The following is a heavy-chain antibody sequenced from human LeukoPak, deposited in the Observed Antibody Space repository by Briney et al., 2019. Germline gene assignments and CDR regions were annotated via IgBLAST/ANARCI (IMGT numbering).Heavy chain of an antibody. CDR2: IVLGSGNT. J-gene: IGHJ5*02. D-gene: IGHD2-15*01. CDR1: GFTFTNSA. CDR3: AAGGSWFDP. Sequence: ASVKVSCKASGFTFTNSAMQCVRQARGQRLEWIGRIVLGSGNTNYAQKFQERVTITRDISTTTAYMELSSLRSEDTALYYCAAGGSWFDPWGQGTLVTVSS. V-gene: IGHV1-58*02.